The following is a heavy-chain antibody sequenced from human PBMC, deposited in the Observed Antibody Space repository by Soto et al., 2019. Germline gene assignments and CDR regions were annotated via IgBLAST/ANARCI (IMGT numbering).Heavy chain of an antibody. D-gene: IGHD1-26*01. CDR1: GGTFSSYA. Sequence: SVKVSCKASGGTFSSYAISWVRQAPVQGLEWMGGIIPIFGTANYAQKFQGRVTITADKSTSTAYMELSSLRSEDTAVYYCASHRGSSPGAFDYWGQGPPVTVSS. CDR3: ASHRGSSPGAFDY. V-gene: IGHV1-69*06. CDR2: IIPIFGTA. J-gene: IGHJ4*02.